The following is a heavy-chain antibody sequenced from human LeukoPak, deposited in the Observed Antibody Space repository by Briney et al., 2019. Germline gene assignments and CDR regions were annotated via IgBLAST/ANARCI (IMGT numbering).Heavy chain of an antibody. CDR1: GYTFTSYY. J-gene: IGHJ4*02. CDR3: ARRGYDILTGLDY. Sequence: ASVKVSCKASGYTFTSYYMHWVRQAPGQGLEWMGIINPSGGSTSYAQKFQGRVTMTRDTSTSTVYVEPSSLRSEDTAVYYCARRGYDILTGLDYWGQGTLVTVSS. D-gene: IGHD3-9*01. CDR2: INPSGGST. V-gene: IGHV1-46*01.